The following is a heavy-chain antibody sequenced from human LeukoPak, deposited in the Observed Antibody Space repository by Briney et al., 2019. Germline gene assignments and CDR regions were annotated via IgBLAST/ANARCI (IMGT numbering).Heavy chain of an antibody. V-gene: IGHV3-66*01. Sequence: GGSLRLSCAASGFTFSSYAMPWVRQAPGKGLEWVSVIYSDGTIYYADSVKGRFTISRDNSKNTLYLQMNSLRAEDTAVYYCARGVYGGTAGYWGQGTLVTVSS. CDR1: GFTFSSYA. J-gene: IGHJ4*02. D-gene: IGHD4-17*01. CDR2: IYSDGTI. CDR3: ARGVYGGTAGY.